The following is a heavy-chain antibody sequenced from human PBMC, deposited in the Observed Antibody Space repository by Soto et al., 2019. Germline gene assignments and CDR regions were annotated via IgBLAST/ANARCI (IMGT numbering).Heavy chain of an antibody. V-gene: IGHV4-34*01. D-gene: IGHD5-18*01. CDR1: GGSFSGYY. CDR3: ASTGGYSYGYSSMRPDP. J-gene: IGHJ5*02. CDR2: INHSGST. Sequence: QVQLQQWGAGLLKPSETLSLTCAVDGGSFSGYYWSWIRQPPGKGLEWIGEINHSGSTNYNPSLKNRASISVDTPKHQFPLQLSSVSAADTAVYYCASTGGYSYGYSSMRPDPWGQGTLVTVSS.